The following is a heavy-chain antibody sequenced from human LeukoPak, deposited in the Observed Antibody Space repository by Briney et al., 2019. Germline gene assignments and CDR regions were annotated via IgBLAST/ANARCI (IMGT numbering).Heavy chain of an antibody. J-gene: IGHJ4*02. CDR1: GYTYTNYW. D-gene: IGHD3-10*01. CDR2: IYPGDSDT. CDR3: ARHMVRGVITSPFDY. Sequence: GESLKISCKGSGYTYTNYWIAWVRQMPGKGLEWMGIIYPGDSDTRYSPSFQGQVTISADKSITTAYLQWTSLKASDNGIYYCARHMVRGVITSPFDYWGQGTLVTVSS. V-gene: IGHV5-51*01.